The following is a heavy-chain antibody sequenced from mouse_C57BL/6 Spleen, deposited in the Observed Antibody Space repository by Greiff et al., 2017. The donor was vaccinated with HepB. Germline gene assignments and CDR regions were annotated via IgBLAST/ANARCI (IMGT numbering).Heavy chain of an antibody. CDR2: IYPRDGST. CDR1: GYTFTSYD. J-gene: IGHJ4*01. V-gene: IGHV1-85*01. CDR3: ARGVYYYAMDD. Sequence: QVHVKQSGPELVKPGASVKLSCKASGYTFTSYDINWVKQRPGQGLEWIGWIYPRDGSTKYNEKFKGKATLTVDTSSSTAYMELHSLTSEDSAVYFCARGVYYYAMDDWGQGTSVTVSS.